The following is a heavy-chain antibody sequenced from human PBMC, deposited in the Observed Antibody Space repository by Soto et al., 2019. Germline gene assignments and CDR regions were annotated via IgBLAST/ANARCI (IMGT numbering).Heavy chain of an antibody. D-gene: IGHD6-6*01. V-gene: IGHV1-69*13. CDR1: GGTFSSYA. CDR3: ARDEYSSSGPFDY. CDR2: IIPIFGTA. Sequence: AASVKVSCKASGGTFSSYAISWVRQAPGQGLEWMGGIIPIFGTANYAQKFQGRVTITADESTSTAYMELSSLRSEDTAVYYCARDEYSSSGPFDYWGQGTLVTVSS. J-gene: IGHJ4*02.